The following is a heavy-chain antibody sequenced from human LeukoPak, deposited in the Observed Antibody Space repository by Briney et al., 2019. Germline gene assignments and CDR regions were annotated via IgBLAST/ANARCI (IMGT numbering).Heavy chain of an antibody. CDR3: AKVWSYYGSGNYYEEGGVADY. Sequence: QPGGSLRLSCAASGFTFSSDAMSWVRQAPGKGLEWVSGISGSAYSTYYADSVKGRFTISRDNSKNTVYLQMTSLRAEDTAVYYCAKVWSYYGSGNYYEEGGVADYWGQGTQVTVSS. J-gene: IGHJ4*02. D-gene: IGHD3-10*01. V-gene: IGHV3-23*01. CDR2: ISGSAYST. CDR1: GFTFSSDA.